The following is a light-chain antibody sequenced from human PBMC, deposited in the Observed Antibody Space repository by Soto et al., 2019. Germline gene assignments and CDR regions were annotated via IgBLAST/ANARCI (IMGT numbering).Light chain of an antibody. CDR1: SSDVGGYNY. J-gene: IGLJ2*01. CDR3: SAVAGGGNPVL. CDR2: EVT. V-gene: IGLV2-8*01. Sequence: QSVLTQPPSASGSLGQSVTISCTGTSSDVGGYNYVSWHQQHPGKAPKLMIYEVTKRPSGVPDRFSGSKSGNTASLTVSGLQAEDEADYYCSAVAGGGNPVLFGGGTKLTVL.